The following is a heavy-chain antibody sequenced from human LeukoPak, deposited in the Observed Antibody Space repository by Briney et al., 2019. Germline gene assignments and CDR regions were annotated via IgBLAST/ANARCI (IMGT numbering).Heavy chain of an antibody. CDR1: GYNFSGHY. J-gene: IGHJ4*02. CDR3: ASPPLSSAMYYAH. Sequence: ASVKVSCKASGYNFSGHYMHWVRQAPGQGLEWMGWIKPSNGDTKYAQNFQGRVTMTRDTSISTAYMELSSLRSDDTAVYSCASPPLSSAMYYAHWGQGTLVTVSS. D-gene: IGHD1-26*01. V-gene: IGHV1-2*02. CDR2: IKPSNGDT.